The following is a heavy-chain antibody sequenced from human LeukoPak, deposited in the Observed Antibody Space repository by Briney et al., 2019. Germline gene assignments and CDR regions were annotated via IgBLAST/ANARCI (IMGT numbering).Heavy chain of an antibody. CDR3: ARDCSGGSRSKTPGYYYYYGMDV. V-gene: IGHV1-46*01. J-gene: IGHJ6*02. Sequence: ASVKVSFKASGYTFTSYYMHWVRQAPGQGLEWMGIINPSGGSTSYAQKFQGRVTMTRDTSTSTVYMELSSLRSEDTAVYYCARDCSGGSRSKTPGYYYYYGMDVWGQGTTVTVSS. CDR2: INPSGGST. D-gene: IGHD2-15*01. CDR1: GYTFTSYY.